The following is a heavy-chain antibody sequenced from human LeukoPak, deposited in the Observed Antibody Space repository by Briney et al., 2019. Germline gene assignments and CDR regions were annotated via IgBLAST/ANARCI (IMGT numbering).Heavy chain of an antibody. CDR1: GFTFSSYA. CDR2: ISIDGGRT. CDR3: ARKGIGSSRYQNMDV. Sequence: GGSLRLSCAASGFTFSSYAMSWVRQAPGKGPEWVSTISIDGGRTYYADSVKGRFTVSRDTAKNTLYLQMNSLRAEDTAVYYCARKGIGSSRYQNMDVWGKGTMATVSS. D-gene: IGHD6-25*01. V-gene: IGHV3-23*01. J-gene: IGHJ6*03.